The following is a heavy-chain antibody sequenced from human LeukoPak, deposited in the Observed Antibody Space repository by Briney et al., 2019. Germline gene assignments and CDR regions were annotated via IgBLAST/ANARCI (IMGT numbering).Heavy chain of an antibody. D-gene: IGHD5-12*01. CDR1: GGSISSYY. CDR3: ARLGGYEFDY. CDR2: IYYSGST. Sequence: PSETLFLTCTVSGGSISSYYWSWIRQPPGKGLEWIGYIYYSGSTNYNPSLKSRVTISVDTSKNQFSLKLSSVTAADTAVYYCARLGGYEFDYWGQGTLVTVSS. V-gene: IGHV4-59*08. J-gene: IGHJ4*02.